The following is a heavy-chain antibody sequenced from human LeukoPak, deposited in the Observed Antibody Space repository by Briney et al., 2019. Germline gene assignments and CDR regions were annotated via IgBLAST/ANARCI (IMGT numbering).Heavy chain of an antibody. Sequence: PSETLSLTCTVSGGSISSGDYYWSWIRQPAGKGLEWIGRIYTSGSTNYNPSLKSRVTMSVDTSKNQFSLKLSSVTAADTAVYYCASIALQRGYSYGLFDYWGQGTLVTVSS. D-gene: IGHD5-18*01. CDR2: IYTSGST. CDR3: ASIALQRGYSYGLFDY. CDR1: GGSISSGDYY. V-gene: IGHV4-61*02. J-gene: IGHJ4*02.